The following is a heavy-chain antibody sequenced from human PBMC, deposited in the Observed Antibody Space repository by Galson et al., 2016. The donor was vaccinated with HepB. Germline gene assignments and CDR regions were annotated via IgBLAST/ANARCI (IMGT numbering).Heavy chain of an antibody. V-gene: IGHV3-30*18. CDR3: AKNDILAGYSAFDY. J-gene: IGHJ4*02. D-gene: IGHD3-9*01. CDR2: ISYDGSHK. Sequence: SLRLSCAASGFTFSTYGMHWVRQAPGKGLEWVAVISYDGSHKYYAASVKGRITISRDNSKNTLSLQMNSLRAEDTAVYYCAKNDILAGYSAFDYWGQGTLVTVSS. CDR1: GFTFSTYG.